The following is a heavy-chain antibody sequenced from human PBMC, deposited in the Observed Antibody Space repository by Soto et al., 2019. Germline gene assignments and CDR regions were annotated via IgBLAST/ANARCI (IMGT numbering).Heavy chain of an antibody. Sequence: KASETLSLTCRVSDGSMNSDSSYWGWIRQPPGKGLEWIGVINHSGSTYHNLSLKGRVTMSVDASRNQFSLKLTSMAAADTAVYYCARLGGYVSVGYYYLWDYWGQGTLVTVSS. V-gene: IGHV4-39*01. CDR3: ARLGGYVSVGYYYLWDY. CDR2: INHSGST. D-gene: IGHD3-22*01. CDR1: DGSMNSDSSY. J-gene: IGHJ4*02.